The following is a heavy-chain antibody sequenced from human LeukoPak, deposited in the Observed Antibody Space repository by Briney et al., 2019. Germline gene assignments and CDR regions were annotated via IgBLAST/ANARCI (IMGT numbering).Heavy chain of an antibody. CDR1: GYTFSDYY. J-gene: IGHJ4*02. V-gene: IGHV1-2*02. D-gene: IGHD6-19*01. CDR2: INPNSGDT. CDR3: ANIAVAGVQDFDY. Sequence: ASVKVSCKTSGYTFSDYYIHWIRQAPGQGLEWVGWINPNSGDTDYAQKFQGRVTVTRDTSISTAYMELSRLRSDDTAVYYCANIAVAGVQDFDYWGQGTLVTVSS.